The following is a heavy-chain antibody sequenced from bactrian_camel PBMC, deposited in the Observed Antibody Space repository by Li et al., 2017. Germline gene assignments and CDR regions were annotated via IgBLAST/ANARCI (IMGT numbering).Heavy chain of an antibody. Sequence: HVQLVESGGGLVQPGGSLRLSCVGSGFTFSGYWMYWVRQAPGKGLEWVAGIASEPGGGVAQYADSVKGRFTIAQDDAKKKVYLVKNSLRPEDTGMYYCAARESTGPCAWSHFAFTSWGQETQVTVS. CDR2: IASEPGGGVA. D-gene: IGHD2*01. CDR3: AARESTGPCAWSHFAFTS. CDR1: GFTFSGYW. J-gene: IGHJ6*01. V-gene: IGHV3S6*01.